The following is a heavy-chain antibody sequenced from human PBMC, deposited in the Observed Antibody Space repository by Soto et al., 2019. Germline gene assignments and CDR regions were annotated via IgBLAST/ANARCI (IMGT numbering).Heavy chain of an antibody. CDR1: GYTFTSYA. Sequence: QVQLVQSGAEVKKPGASVKVSCTASGYTFTSYAMHWVRQAPGQRLEWMGWINAGNGNTKYSQKFQGRVTITRDTSASTAYMELSSLRSEDTAVYYCARAKSRDGYNSKYYFDYWGQGTLVTVSS. V-gene: IGHV1-3*01. D-gene: IGHD5-12*01. CDR3: ARAKSRDGYNSKYYFDY. CDR2: INAGNGNT. J-gene: IGHJ4*02.